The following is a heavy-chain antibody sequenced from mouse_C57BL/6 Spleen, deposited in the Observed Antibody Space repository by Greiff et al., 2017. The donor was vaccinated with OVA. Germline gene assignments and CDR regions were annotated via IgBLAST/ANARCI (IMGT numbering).Heavy chain of an antibody. J-gene: IGHJ4*01. V-gene: IGHV1-59*01. D-gene: IGHD1-1*02. Sequence: QVQLQQPGAELVRPGTSVKLSCKASGYTFTSYWMHWVKQRPGQGLEWIGVIDPSDSYTNYNQKFKGKATLTVDTSSSTAYMQLSSLTSEDSAVYYCARHYPYAMDYWGQGTSVTVSS. CDR2: IDPSDSYT. CDR3: ARHYPYAMDY. CDR1: GYTFTSYW.